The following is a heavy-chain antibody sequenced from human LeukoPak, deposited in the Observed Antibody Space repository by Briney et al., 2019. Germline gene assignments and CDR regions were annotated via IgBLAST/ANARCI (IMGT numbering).Heavy chain of an antibody. J-gene: IGHJ6*03. Sequence: SETLSLTCTVSGGSISSYYWSWIRQPPGKGLEWIGYIYYSGSTNYNPSRKSRVTLSVDTSKNQFSLNLGSVTAADLALDYSARNYYNPFLKRRVTISVDTYKNQFSLKLSSVTAADTAVYYCARGVFYGDYVGDYYYMDVWGKGTTVTVSS. V-gene: IGHV4-59*01. CDR1: GGSISSYY. CDR3: ARNYYNPFLKRRVTISVDTYKNQFSLKLSSVTAADTAVYYCARGVFYGDYVGDYYYMDV. D-gene: IGHD3-10*01. CDR2: IYYSGST.